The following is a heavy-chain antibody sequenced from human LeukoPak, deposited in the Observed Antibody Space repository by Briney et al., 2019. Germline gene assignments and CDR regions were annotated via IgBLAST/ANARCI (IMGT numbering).Heavy chain of an antibody. J-gene: IGHJ4*02. V-gene: IGHV7-4-1*02. CDR3: ARGDWRIDY. CDR2: INTAAGNP. Sequence: ASVRVSCKASGYRFSDYYIHWVRQAPGQGLEWMGCINTAAGNPTYAQGFTGRFVFSLDTSVSTAYLQISSLKAEDTAVYYCARGDWRIDYWGQGTLVTVSS. CDR1: GYRFSDYY. D-gene: IGHD1-1*01.